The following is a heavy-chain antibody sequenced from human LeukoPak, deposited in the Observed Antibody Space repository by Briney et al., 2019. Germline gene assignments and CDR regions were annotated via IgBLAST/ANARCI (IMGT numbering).Heavy chain of an antibody. CDR1: GFIFSTHA. Sequence: GGSLRLSCAASGFIFSTHAMSWVRLAPGRGLEWVSVVSGGGTTYYADSVKGRFTISRDNSKNTLYLQTNSLRAEDTAVYYCAKGGGIAAADQWGQGTLVTVSS. V-gene: IGHV3-23*01. J-gene: IGHJ4*02. CDR2: VSGGGTT. D-gene: IGHD6-13*01. CDR3: AKGGGIAAADQ.